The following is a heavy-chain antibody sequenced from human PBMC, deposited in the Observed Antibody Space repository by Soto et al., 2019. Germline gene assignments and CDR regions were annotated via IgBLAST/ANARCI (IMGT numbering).Heavy chain of an antibody. CDR3: ARDLMPNDRGLGDLAY. Sequence: EVRLVESGGGLVKPGGSLRLSCAASGFTFNKYSMNWVRQAPGKGLEWVSSITSKTGDQYYADPVKGRFIISRDNTKHSLSLQVTSLRDEDTAVYYCARDLMPNDRGLGDLAYWGQGTLVNVSS. D-gene: IGHD3-22*01. CDR2: ITSKTGDQ. CDR1: GFTFNKYS. V-gene: IGHV3-21*06. J-gene: IGHJ4*02.